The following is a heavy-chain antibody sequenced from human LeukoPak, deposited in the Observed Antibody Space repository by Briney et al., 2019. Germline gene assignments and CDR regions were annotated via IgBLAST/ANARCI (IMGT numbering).Heavy chain of an antibody. Sequence: GESLKISCKGSGYDFTFYWVAWVRQMPGKGLEWMGIIYPGDSDTRYSPSFQGQVTISADKSISTAYLQWSSLKASDTAMYYCARSDPYYYYDSSGYYSFFDYWGQGTLVTVSS. J-gene: IGHJ4*02. CDR1: GYDFTFYW. D-gene: IGHD3-22*01. CDR3: ARSDPYYYYDSSGYYSFFDY. V-gene: IGHV5-51*01. CDR2: IYPGDSDT.